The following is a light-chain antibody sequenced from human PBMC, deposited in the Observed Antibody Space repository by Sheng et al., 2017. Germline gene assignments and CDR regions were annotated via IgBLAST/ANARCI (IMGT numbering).Light chain of an antibody. J-gene: IGLJ3*02. CDR1: SIGSKS. CDR3: QVWDSRAAV. V-gene: IGLV3-9*01. CDR2: RDY. Sequence: SYELTQPLSVSVALGQTARFTCGGNSIGSKSVHWYQQKPGQAPVVVIYRDYNRPSGIPERFSGSNSGNTATLTISRAQVEDEADYYCQVWDSRAAVFGGGTKLTVL.